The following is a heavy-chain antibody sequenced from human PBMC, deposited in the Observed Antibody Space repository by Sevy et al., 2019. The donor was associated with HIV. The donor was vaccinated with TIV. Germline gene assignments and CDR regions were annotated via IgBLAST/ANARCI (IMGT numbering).Heavy chain of an antibody. CDR2: INPNSGGT. J-gene: IGHJ6*02. V-gene: IGHV1-2*02. Sequence: ASAKVSCKASGYTFTGYYMHWVRQAPGQGLEWMGWINPNSGGTNYAQKFQGRVTMTRDTSISTAYMELSRLRSDDTAVYYCARERGYCSSTSCPYGMDVWGQGTTVTVSS. CDR1: GYTFTGYY. CDR3: ARERGYCSSTSCPYGMDV. D-gene: IGHD2-2*01.